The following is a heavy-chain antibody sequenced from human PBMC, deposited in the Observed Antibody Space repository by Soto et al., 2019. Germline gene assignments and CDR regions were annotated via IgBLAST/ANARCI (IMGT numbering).Heavy chain of an antibody. D-gene: IGHD2-15*01. V-gene: IGHV1-69*01. J-gene: IGHJ6*02. Sequence: QVQLVQSGAEVKKPGSSMKVSCKASGGTFSSYAISWVRQAPGQGLEWMGGIIPIFGTANYAQKFQGRVTITADESTSTAYMELSSLRSEDTAVYYCARVPGYCSGGSCYRSDYYYYGMDVWGQGTTVTVSS. CDR2: IIPIFGTA. CDR1: GGTFSSYA. CDR3: ARVPGYCSGGSCYRSDYYYYGMDV.